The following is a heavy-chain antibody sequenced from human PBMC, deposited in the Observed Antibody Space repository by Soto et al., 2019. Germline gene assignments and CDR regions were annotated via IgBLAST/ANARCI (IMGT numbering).Heavy chain of an antibody. CDR1: GFTFSSYS. D-gene: IGHD3-22*01. V-gene: IGHV3-48*02. CDR3: ARLSYYYDSSGYYLPNY. J-gene: IGHJ4*02. CDR2: ISSSSSTI. Sequence: GSLSLSCAAAGFTFSSYSMNLVRQAPGKGLEWVSYISSSSSTIYYADSVKGRFTISRDNTKNSLYLQMNSLRDEDTAVYYCARLSYYYDSSGYYLPNYWGQGTLVTV.